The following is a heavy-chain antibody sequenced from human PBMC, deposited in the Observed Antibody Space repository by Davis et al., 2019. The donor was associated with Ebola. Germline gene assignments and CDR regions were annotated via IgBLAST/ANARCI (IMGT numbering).Heavy chain of an antibody. D-gene: IGHD3-10*01. J-gene: IGHJ6*04. CDR1: GYTFTDYY. CDR3: ARDYRQFRLFGELGTVGVGV. CDR2: INPNSGGT. V-gene: IGHV1-2*06. Sequence: ASVKVSCKASGYTFTDYYMHWVRQAPGPGLEWMGRINPNSGGTNYAQKFQGRVTMTRDTSSSKVHLELRRLRSDDTAVDYCARDYRQFRLFGELGTVGVGVWGKGTTVTVS.